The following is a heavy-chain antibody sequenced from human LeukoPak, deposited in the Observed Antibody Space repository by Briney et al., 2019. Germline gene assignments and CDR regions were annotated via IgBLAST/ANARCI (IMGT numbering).Heavy chain of an antibody. CDR1: GFMFSNYW. D-gene: IGHD4-23*01. CDR2: IKQDGSEK. J-gene: IGHJ3*02. V-gene: IGHV3-7*01. Sequence: GGSLRLSCAASGFMFSNYWMSWVRQAPGKGLEWVANIKQDGSEKYYVDTVKGRFTISRDNAKNSLYLQMNSLRAEDTAVYYCARDDYSGNSVENAFDIWGQGTLLTVSS. CDR3: ARDDYSGNSVENAFDI.